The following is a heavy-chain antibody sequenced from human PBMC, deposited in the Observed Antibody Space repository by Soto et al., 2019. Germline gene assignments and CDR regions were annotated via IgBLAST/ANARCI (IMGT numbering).Heavy chain of an antibody. CDR1: GFTFSSYA. J-gene: IGHJ6*02. D-gene: IGHD4-4*01. CDR2: ISYDGSNK. Sequence: GGSLRLSCAASGFTFSSYAMHWVRQAPGKGLEWVAVISYDGSNKYYADSVKGRFTISRDNSKNTLYLQMNSLRAEDTAVYYCARDSDYSNYYYYGMDVWGQGTTVTVSS. V-gene: IGHV3-30-3*01. CDR3: ARDSDYSNYYYYGMDV.